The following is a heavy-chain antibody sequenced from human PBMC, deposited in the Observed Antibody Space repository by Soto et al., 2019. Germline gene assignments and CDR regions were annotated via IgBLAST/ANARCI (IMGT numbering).Heavy chain of an antibody. J-gene: IGHJ5*02. V-gene: IGHV5-10-1*01. Sequence: PGESLKISCTGFGYTFTTFWISWVRQMPGRGLEWMGRIDPRDSYTTYSPSFLGHVTISVDKSIRTAYLQWGSLKASDTAMYYCARLYCTSSTCDSWFDPWGQGTLVTVSS. CDR2: IDPRDSYT. D-gene: IGHD2-2*01. CDR1: GYTFTTFW. CDR3: ARLYCTSSTCDSWFDP.